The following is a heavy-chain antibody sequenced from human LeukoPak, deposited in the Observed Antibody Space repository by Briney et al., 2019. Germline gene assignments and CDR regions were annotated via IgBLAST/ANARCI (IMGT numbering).Heavy chain of an antibody. CDR2: FSYSGST. Sequence: SETLSLTCTVSGGSISSNYWNWIRQPPGKGLEWIGHFSYSGSTNYNPSLKSRVTISVDTSKNQFSLKLNSVTAADTAVYYCARGGGFTRSSCDFDYWGQGTLVTVSS. J-gene: IGHJ4*02. CDR1: GGSISSNY. V-gene: IGHV4-59*01. D-gene: IGHD2-2*01. CDR3: ARGGGFTRSSCDFDY.